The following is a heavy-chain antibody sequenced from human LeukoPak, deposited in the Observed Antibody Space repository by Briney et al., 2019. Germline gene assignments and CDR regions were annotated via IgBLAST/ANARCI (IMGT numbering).Heavy chain of an antibody. D-gene: IGHD2-2*02. CDR1: GGSISSYY. J-gene: IGHJ2*01. CDR3: ARGYCSSTSCYRAPFDL. Sequence: PSETLSLTCTVSGGSISSYYRSWIRQPAGKGLEWIGRIYTSGSTNYNPSLKSRVTMSVDTSKNQFSLKLSSVTAADTAVYYCARGYCSSTSCYRAPFDLWGRGTLVTVSS. CDR2: IYTSGST. V-gene: IGHV4-4*07.